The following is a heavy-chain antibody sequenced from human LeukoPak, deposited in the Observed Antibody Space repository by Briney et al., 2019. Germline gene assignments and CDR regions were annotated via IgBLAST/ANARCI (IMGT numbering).Heavy chain of an antibody. Sequence: SETLSLTCTVSGGSINSSSYYWGWIRQPPGEALEWIGSIYHSGYTYYNPSLKSRVTISVDTSKNQFSLKLSSVTAADTAVYYCARGDFNSNGPQGPYYYYGMDVWGQGTTVTVSS. V-gene: IGHV4-39*07. CDR3: ARGDFNSNGPQGPYYYYGMDV. CDR2: IYHSGYT. D-gene: IGHD4-11*01. J-gene: IGHJ6*02. CDR1: GGSINSSSYY.